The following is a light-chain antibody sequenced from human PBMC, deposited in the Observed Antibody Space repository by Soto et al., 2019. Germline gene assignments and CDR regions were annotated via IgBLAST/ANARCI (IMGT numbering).Light chain of an antibody. Sequence: QSVLTQPPSVSGAPGQRVTISCTGSSSNIGAGYDVHWYQQLPETAPKLLIYRNTNRPSGVPDRFSGSKSGTSASLAITGLQAEDEADYYCQSYDSNLSGVFGGGTKVTVL. CDR1: SSNIGAGYD. CDR3: QSYDSNLSGV. V-gene: IGLV1-40*01. CDR2: RNT. J-gene: IGLJ3*02.